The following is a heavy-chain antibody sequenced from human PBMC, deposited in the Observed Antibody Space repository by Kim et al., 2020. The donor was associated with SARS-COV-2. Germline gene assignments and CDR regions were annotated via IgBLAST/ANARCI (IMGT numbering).Heavy chain of an antibody. Sequence: GGSLRLSCLASGFMFDNYAMIWFRQAPGKGLEWVGFIRSEAHGGTTEYAASVKGRFTISRDDSSNIAYLQMNSLKPEDTAMYYCARESYYGSGSYPDIDYWGQGTLVTLPA. D-gene: IGHD3-10*01. CDR3: ARESYYGSGSYPDIDY. CDR1: GFMFDNYA. CDR2: IRSEAHGGTT. V-gene: IGHV3-49*03. J-gene: IGHJ4*02.